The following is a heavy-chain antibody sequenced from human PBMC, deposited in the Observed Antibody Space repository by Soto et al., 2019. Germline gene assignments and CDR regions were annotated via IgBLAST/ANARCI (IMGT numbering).Heavy chain of an antibody. D-gene: IGHD2-2*01. CDR2: IKQDGSEK. CDR1: GFTFSSYW. CDR3: ARASGYCSSTSCYALHYYYYYMDV. Sequence: GGSLRLSCAASGFTFSSYWMSWVRQAPGKGLEWVANIKQDGSEKYYVDSVKGRFTISRDNAKNSLYLQMNSLGAEDTAVYYCARASGYCSSTSCYALHYYYYYMDVWGKGTTVTVSS. J-gene: IGHJ6*03. V-gene: IGHV3-7*01.